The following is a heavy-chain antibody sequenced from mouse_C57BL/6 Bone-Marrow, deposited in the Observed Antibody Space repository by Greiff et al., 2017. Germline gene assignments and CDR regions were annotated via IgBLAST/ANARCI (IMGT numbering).Heavy chain of an antibody. CDR1: GYAFSSYW. Sequence: VVEPGASVKISCKASGYAFSSYWMNWVKQRPGKGLEWIGQIYPGDGDTNYNGKFKGKATLTADKSSSTAYMQLSSLTSEDSAVYFCARGLLWSPFAYWGQGTLVTVSA. CDR3: ARGLLWSPFAY. D-gene: IGHD2-10*01. CDR2: IYPGDGDT. V-gene: IGHV1-80*01. J-gene: IGHJ3*01.